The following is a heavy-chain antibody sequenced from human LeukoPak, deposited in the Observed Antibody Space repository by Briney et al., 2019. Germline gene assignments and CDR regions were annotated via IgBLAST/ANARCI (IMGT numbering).Heavy chain of an antibody. Sequence: ASVKVSCKASGYTFTSYGISWVRQAPGQGLEWMGWISAYNGNTNYAQKLQGRVTMTTDTSTSTAYMELRSLRSDDTAVYYCARERSDYYGSGSYTADYWGQGTLVTVSS. CDR3: ARERSDYYGSGSYTADY. CDR2: ISAYNGNT. V-gene: IGHV1-18*01. D-gene: IGHD3-10*01. J-gene: IGHJ4*02. CDR1: GYTFTSYG.